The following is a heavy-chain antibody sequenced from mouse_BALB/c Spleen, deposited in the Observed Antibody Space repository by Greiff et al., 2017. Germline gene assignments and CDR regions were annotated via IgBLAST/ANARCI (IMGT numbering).Heavy chain of an antibody. CDR3: AREGGYGYGFDY. CDR2: INPGSGGT. CDR1: GYTFTSYW. Sequence: VQLQQPGSELVRPGASVKLSCKASGYTFTSYWMHWVKQRPGQGLEWIGVINPGSGGTNYNEKFKGKATLTADKSSSTAYMQLSSLTSDDSAVYFCAREGGYGYGFDYWGQGTTLTVSS. V-gene: IGHV1-54*01. D-gene: IGHD2-2*01. J-gene: IGHJ2*01.